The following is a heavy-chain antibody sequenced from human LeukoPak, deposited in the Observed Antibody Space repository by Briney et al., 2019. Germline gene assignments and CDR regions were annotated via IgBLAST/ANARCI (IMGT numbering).Heavy chain of an antibody. Sequence: GRSLRLSCAASGFTFSSYAIHWVRQAPGKGLEWVAVISYDGSNKYYADSVKGRFTISRDNSKNTLSLQMNSLRVEDTAMYYCASPPGRPNGDWGQGTLVTVSS. CDR2: ISYDGSNK. CDR3: ASPPGRPNGD. CDR1: GFTFSSYA. V-gene: IGHV3-30-3*01. D-gene: IGHD7-27*01. J-gene: IGHJ4*02.